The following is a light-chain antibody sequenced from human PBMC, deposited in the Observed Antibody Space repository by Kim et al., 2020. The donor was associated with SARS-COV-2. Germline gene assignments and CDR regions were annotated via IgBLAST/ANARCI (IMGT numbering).Light chain of an antibody. V-gene: IGKV3-20*01. Sequence: IVLTQSPGTLSLSPGERATLSCRASQSVSTTYLAWYQQKPGQAPRLLIYGASSRAPGIPDRFSGSGSGTEFTLTISRLEPEDFAVYYCQQYDTSSLYTFGQGTKLGI. CDR1: QSVSTTY. J-gene: IGKJ2*01. CDR2: GAS. CDR3: QQYDTSSLYT.